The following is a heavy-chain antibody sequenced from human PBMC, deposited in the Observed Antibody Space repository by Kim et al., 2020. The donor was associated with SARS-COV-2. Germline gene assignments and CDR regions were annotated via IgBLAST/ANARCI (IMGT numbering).Heavy chain of an antibody. V-gene: IGHV1-2*06. CDR1: RYTFTGYY. Sequence: ASVKVSCKASRYTFTGYYMHWVRQAPGQGLEWMGRIIPNSGDTNYAQKFQGRVTMTRDTSISTAYMELSRLQSDDTAVYYCARGMLYGDAPGWVPFDPWGQGTLVTVSS. CDR2: IIPNSGDT. D-gene: IGHD4-17*01. J-gene: IGHJ5*02. CDR3: ARGMLYGDAPGWVPFDP.